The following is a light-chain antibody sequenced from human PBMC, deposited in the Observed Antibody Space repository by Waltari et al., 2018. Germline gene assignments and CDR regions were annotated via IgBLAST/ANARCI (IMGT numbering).Light chain of an antibody. CDR3: TSYAGSHNWV. J-gene: IGLJ2*01. V-gene: IGLV2-8*01. CDR1: STGLGGFTY. Sequence: QSALTQPPSASGSPGQSVTIPCTRTSTGLGGFTYFSWYQHHPGKAPKLMISEVNKRPSGVPDRFSGSKSGNTASLTVSGLQADDEADYYCTSYAGSHNWVFGGGTKLTVL. CDR2: EVN.